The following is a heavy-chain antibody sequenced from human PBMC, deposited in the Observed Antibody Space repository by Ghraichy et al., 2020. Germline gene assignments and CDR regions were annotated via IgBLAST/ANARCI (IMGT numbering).Heavy chain of an antibody. V-gene: IGHV2-5*02. CDR3: AHNFYSGYDRADWYFDL. J-gene: IGHJ2*01. D-gene: IGHD5-12*01. CDR1: GFSLSTSGVG. CDR2: IYWDDDK. Sequence: SGPTLVKPTQTLTLTCTFSGFSLSTSGVGVGWIRQPPGKALECLALIYWDDDKRYSPSLKNRLTITKDTSKNQVVLTMTNMDLVDTATYYRAHNFYSGYDRADWYFDLWGRGTLVTVSS.